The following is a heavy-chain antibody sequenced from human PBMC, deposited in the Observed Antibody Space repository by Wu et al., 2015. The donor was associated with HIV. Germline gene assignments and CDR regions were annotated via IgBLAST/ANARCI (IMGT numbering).Heavy chain of an antibody. CDR3: VRDSETNAWEVFDS. Sequence: VQSGAEMKKPGASVKVSCKASKYPFIDYYIHWVRQAPGQGLEWLGVDQPLKSGGTNYARKFQDRVTLTSDTSITTAYMELRRLTPDDTAIYFCVRDSETNAWEVFDSWGQGTLVTVSS. J-gene: IGHJ4*02. D-gene: IGHD4-17*01. CDR2: QPLKSGGT. V-gene: IGHV1-2*02. CDR1: KYPFIDYY.